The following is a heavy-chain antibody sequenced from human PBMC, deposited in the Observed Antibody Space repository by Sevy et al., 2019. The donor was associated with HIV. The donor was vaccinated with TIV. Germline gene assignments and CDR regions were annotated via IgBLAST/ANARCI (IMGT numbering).Heavy chain of an antibody. J-gene: IGHJ4*02. CDR3: ARLYSSSSGRGLDN. D-gene: IGHD6-6*01. CDR1: GFTFGSYW. CDR2: IKEDGSGG. V-gene: IGHV3-7*01. Sequence: GGSLRLSCAASGFTFGSYWMTWVRQAPGKGLEWVANIKEDGSGGFYVDSVRGRFTVSRDNAKKTLYLQMNNLRGEDTALYYCARLYSSSSGRGLDNWGQRALVTVSS.